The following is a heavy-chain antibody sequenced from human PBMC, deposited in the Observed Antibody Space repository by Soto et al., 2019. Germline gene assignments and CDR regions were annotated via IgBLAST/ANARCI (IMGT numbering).Heavy chain of an antibody. CDR3: AKDLDIVVVALHH. J-gene: IGHJ5*02. Sequence: EVQLLESGGGLVQPGGSLRLSCAASGFTFSSYAMSWVRQAPGKGLEWVSAISGSGGSTYYADSVKGRFTISRDNSKNTLYLQKNSLRAEDTAVYYCAKDLDIVVVALHHWGQGTLVTVSS. V-gene: IGHV3-23*01. D-gene: IGHD2-15*01. CDR2: ISGSGGST. CDR1: GFTFSSYA.